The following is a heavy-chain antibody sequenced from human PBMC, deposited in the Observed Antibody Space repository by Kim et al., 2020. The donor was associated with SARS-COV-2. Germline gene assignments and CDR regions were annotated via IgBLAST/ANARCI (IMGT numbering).Heavy chain of an antibody. V-gene: IGHV3-15*01. J-gene: IGHJ2*01. CDR3: TTDTFGALDTAMVTLGYFDL. CDR1: GFTFSNAW. CDR2: IKSKTDGGTT. D-gene: IGHD5-18*01. Sequence: GGSLRLSCAASGFTFSNAWMSWVRQAPGKGLEWVGRIKSKTDGGTTDYAAPVKGRFTISRDDSKNTLYLQMNSLKTEDTAVYYCTTDTFGALDTAMVTLGYFDLWGRGTLVTVSS.